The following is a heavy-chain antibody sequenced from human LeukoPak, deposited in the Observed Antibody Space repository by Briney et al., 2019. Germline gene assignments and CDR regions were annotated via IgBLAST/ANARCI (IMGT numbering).Heavy chain of an antibody. CDR2: IYYSGST. D-gene: IGHD2-2*01. CDR3: ARDHQVPAAFDY. J-gene: IGHJ4*02. CDR1: GGSISSSSYY. V-gene: IGHV4-39*07. Sequence: SETLSLTCTVSGGSISSSSYYWGWIRQPPGKGLEWIGSIYYSGSTHYNPSLKSRVTISVDTSKNQFSLKLSSVTAADTAVYYCARDHQVPAAFDYWGQGTLVTVSS.